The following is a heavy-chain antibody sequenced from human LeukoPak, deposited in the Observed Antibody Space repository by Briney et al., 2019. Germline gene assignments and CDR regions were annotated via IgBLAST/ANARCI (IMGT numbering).Heavy chain of an antibody. V-gene: IGHV4-30-2*01. CDR2: IYHSGST. Sequence: SETLSLTCAVSGGSISSGGYSWSWIRQPPGKGLEWIGYIYHSGSTYYNPSLKSRVTISVDRSKNRFSLKLSSVTAADTAVYYCAGSYDSSGWHYFDYWGQGTLVTVSS. J-gene: IGHJ4*02. CDR1: GGSISSGGYS. D-gene: IGHD3-22*01. CDR3: AGSYDSSGWHYFDY.